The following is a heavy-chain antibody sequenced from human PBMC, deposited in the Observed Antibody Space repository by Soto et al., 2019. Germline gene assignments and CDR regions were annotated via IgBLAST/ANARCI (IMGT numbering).Heavy chain of an antibody. V-gene: IGHV1-69*02. CDR1: GGTFSSYT. J-gene: IGHJ6*03. Sequence: SVKVSCKASGGTFSSYTISWVRQAPGQGLEWMGRIIPILGIANYAQKFQGRVTITADKSTSTAYMELSSLRSEDTAVYYCARGFVAYYYMDVWGKGTTVTVSS. CDR2: IIPILGIA. CDR3: ARGFVAYYYMDV. D-gene: IGHD3-3*01.